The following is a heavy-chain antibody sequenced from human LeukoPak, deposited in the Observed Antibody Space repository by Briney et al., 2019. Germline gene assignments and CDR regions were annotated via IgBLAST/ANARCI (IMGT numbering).Heavy chain of an antibody. Sequence: ASVKVSCKASGYTFTGYYMHWVRQAPGQGLEWMGWINPNSGGTNYAQKFQGRVTMTRDTSISTAYMELSRLRSDDTAVYYCARGGPIAAAGIHFDYWGQGTLVTVSS. V-gene: IGHV1-2*02. J-gene: IGHJ4*02. CDR3: ARGGPIAAAGIHFDY. CDR1: GYTFTGYY. CDR2: INPNSGGT. D-gene: IGHD6-13*01.